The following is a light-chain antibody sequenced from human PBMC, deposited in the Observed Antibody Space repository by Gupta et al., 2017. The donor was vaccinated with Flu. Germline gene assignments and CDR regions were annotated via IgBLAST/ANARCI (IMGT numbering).Light chain of an antibody. Sequence: PATLSLSPGERATLSCRASQSVSFYLAWYQQKPGQAPRLLIYDASNRATGIPARFSGSRSGTDFTLTITSLEPEDFAVYYCQQRSNWPLTFGGGTKVEIK. CDR1: QSVSFY. CDR3: QQRSNWPLT. J-gene: IGKJ4*01. V-gene: IGKV3-11*01. CDR2: DAS.